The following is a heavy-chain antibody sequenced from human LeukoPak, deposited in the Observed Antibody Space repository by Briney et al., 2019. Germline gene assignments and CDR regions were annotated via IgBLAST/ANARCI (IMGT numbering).Heavy chain of an antibody. Sequence: ASVKVSCKASGYTFPTFAFSWVRQAPGQGLEWVGWISVDNGDTIYAQKVQGRVSLTTDTSTGTVYMELRSLRSDDTAVYFCASGYGDYEIYGNWGQGTLVTVSS. CDR1: GYTFPTFA. CDR2: ISVDNGDT. J-gene: IGHJ4*02. CDR3: ASGYGDYEIYGN. V-gene: IGHV1-18*01. D-gene: IGHD4-17*01.